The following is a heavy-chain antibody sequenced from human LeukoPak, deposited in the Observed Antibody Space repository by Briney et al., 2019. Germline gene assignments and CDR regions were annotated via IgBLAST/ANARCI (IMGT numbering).Heavy chain of an antibody. J-gene: IGHJ4*02. D-gene: IGHD4-17*01. CDR2: VNSRGVT. V-gene: IGHV3-23*01. Sequence: GGSLRLSCAASGFTFSSYTMIWVRQAPGKGLEWVSAVNSRGVTYYPGSVKGRFTTSRDNSKNTLYLQMNSLRVEDTAIYFCAKERQTGDYFTSDSWGQGTLVTVSS. CDR3: AKERQTGDYFTSDS. CDR1: GFTFSSYT.